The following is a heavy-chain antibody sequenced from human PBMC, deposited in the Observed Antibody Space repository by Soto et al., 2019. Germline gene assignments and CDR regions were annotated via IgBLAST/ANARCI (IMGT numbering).Heavy chain of an antibody. J-gene: IGHJ4*02. Sequence: PVGSLRLSCEGSGFTFSSHAMHWVRQAPGKGLEWVAVTSYDASNKAYGKSVKGRFTVSRDNSKNTLYLQMNSLGGGDTAVYYCVLSRPHYESSGFYGPIDHWGQGTLVTVSS. CDR1: GFTFSSHA. CDR3: VLSRPHYESSGFYGPIDH. D-gene: IGHD3-22*01. V-gene: IGHV3-30*03. CDR2: TSYDASNK.